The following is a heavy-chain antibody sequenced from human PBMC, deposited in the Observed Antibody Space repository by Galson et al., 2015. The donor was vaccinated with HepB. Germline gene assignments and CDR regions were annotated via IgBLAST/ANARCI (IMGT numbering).Heavy chain of an antibody. CDR2: IWYDGSNK. J-gene: IGHJ4*02. Sequence: SLRLSCAASGFTFSSYGMHWVRQAPGKGLEWVAVIWYDGSNKYYADSVKGRFTISRDNSKNTLYLQMNSLRAEDTAVYYCARDRREIQLWEYFDYWGQGTLVTVSS. CDR3: ARDRREIQLWEYFDY. CDR1: GFTFSSYG. V-gene: IGHV3-33*01. D-gene: IGHD5-18*01.